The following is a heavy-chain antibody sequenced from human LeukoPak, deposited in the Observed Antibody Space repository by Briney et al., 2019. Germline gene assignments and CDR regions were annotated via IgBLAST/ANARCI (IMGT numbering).Heavy chain of an antibody. CDR2: VNWSSGSI. Sequence: GGSLRLSCAASGFAFNDYAMHWVRQAPGKGLEWVSGVNWSSGSIFYADSVKGRFTISRDNAKNSLYLQMNSLRAEDTALYYFEKDRGGAGVVFFAHGGREPLATVPS. J-gene: IGHJ4*02. CDR1: GFAFNDYA. V-gene: IGHV3-9*01. D-gene: IGHD2-15*01. CDR3: EKDRGGAGVVFFAH.